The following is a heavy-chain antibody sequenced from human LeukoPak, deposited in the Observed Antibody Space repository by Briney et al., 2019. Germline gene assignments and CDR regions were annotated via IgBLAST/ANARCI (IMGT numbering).Heavy chain of an antibody. D-gene: IGHD4/OR15-4a*01. J-gene: IGHJ5*02. CDR3: VRGPNTWFDP. Sequence: GGSLTLSCAASAFTLSDSYMTWIRQAPGKGLEWVSYISSGGTTIYYGDSVKGRFTISRDNAKNPLYLQMNSLRAEDTAVYYCVRGPNTWFDPWGQGTLVTVSS. CDR1: AFTLSDSY. V-gene: IGHV3-11*01. CDR2: ISSGGTTI.